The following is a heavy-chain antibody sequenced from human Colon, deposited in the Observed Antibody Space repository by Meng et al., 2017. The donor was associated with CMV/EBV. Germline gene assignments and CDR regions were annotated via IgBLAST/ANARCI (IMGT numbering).Heavy chain of an antibody. D-gene: IGHD4-17*01. CDR1: GYTLTDLY. J-gene: IGHJ4*02. V-gene: IGHV1-2*02. CDR2: VNPYNGYA. CDR3: ARVIKGGDYGVFFDY. Sequence: ASVKVSCKASGYTLTDLYLHWVRQAPGQGLEWVGWVNPYNGYAEYAQRFQGRVTMTRDTSISTAYMELSSLKSDDTAVYFCARVIKGGDYGVFFDYWGQGTLVTVSS.